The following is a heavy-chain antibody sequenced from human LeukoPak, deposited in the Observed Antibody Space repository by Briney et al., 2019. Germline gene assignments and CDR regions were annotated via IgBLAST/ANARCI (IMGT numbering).Heavy chain of an antibody. CDR3: AKGVKVPLLRYFSYYMDV. J-gene: IGHJ6*03. CDR1: GFTFSSYG. D-gene: IGHD3-9*01. CDR2: MRYDGSNR. V-gene: IGHV3-30*02. Sequence: GGSLRLSCAASGFTFSSYGMHWVRQAPGKGLEWVAFMRYDGSNRNYADSVKGRFTISRDNSKNTLYLQINSLRAEDTAVYYCAKGVKVPLLRYFSYYMDVWGKGTTVTISS.